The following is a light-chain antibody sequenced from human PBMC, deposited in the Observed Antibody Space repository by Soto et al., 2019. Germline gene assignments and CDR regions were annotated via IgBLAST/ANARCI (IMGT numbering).Light chain of an antibody. J-gene: IGKJ5*01. CDR2: RAS. V-gene: IGKV3-20*01. Sequence: EIVFTPSPGTLSFSPGGRATLSCRASQSVSSNYLAWYQQKPGQAPKVLIYRASSRATGIPDRFSGSGSGTDFTLTISSLQSEDFAVYYCQQYNIWPPAFGQGTRLEIK. CDR1: QSVSSNY. CDR3: QQYNIWPPA.